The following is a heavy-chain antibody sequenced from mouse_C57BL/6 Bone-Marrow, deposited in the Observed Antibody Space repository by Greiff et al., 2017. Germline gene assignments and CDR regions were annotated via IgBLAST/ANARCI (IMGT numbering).Heavy chain of an antibody. Sequence: VQLQQSGTELVKPGASVKLSCKASGYTFTSYWMHWVKQRPGQGLEWIGNINPSNGGTNYNEKFKSKATLTVDKSSSSAYMQLSSLTSEDSAVYYCARNYGSSYPWYFDVWGTGTTVTVSS. J-gene: IGHJ1*03. CDR1: GYTFTSYW. CDR3: ARNYGSSYPWYFDV. D-gene: IGHD1-1*01. CDR2: INPSNGGT. V-gene: IGHV1-53*01.